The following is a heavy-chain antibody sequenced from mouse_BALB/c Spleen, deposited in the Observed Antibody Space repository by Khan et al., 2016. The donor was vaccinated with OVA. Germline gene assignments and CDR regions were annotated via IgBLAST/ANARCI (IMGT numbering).Heavy chain of an antibody. CDR2: IWSGGTT. Sequence: QVQLKQSGPGLVQPSQSLSITCTVSGFSLTTYGVHWVRQSPGKGLEWLGVIWSGGTTDYNAPFISRLSISKDNSKSQVYFKMNSPQADDTAMYFCARNSYMYDFTYWGQGTLVTVSA. V-gene: IGHV2-2*01. J-gene: IGHJ3*01. CDR1: GFSLTTYG. D-gene: IGHD2-14*01. CDR3: ARNSYMYDFTY.